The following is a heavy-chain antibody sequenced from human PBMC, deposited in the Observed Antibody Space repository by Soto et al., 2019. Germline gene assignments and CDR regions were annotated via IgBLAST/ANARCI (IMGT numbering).Heavy chain of an antibody. V-gene: IGHV1-18*01. CDR3: ARHVNLPLAGTGFDS. D-gene: IGHD6-19*01. Sequence: ASVKVSCKASGGTFSSYTISWVRQAPGQGLEWMGWISGYNGKTNYAQKVQDRVTMTTDTSTSTVYMELRSLRFDDTAVYYCARHVNLPLAGTGFDSWGRGTLVTVSS. CDR2: ISGYNGKT. J-gene: IGHJ4*02. CDR1: GGTFSSYT.